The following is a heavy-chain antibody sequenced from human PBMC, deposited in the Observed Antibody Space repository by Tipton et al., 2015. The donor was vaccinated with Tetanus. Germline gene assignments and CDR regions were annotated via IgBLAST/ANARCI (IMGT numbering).Heavy chain of an antibody. CDR2: IYYSGST. V-gene: IGHV4-31*03. CDR3: ARVSPHTGYYDILTGYYGWFDP. D-gene: IGHD3-9*01. J-gene: IGHJ5*02. Sequence: TLSLTCTVSGGSISSGGYYWSWIRQHPGKGLEWIGYIYYSGSTYYNPSLKSRVTISVDTSKNQFSLKLSSVTAADTAVYYCARVSPHTGYYDILTGYYGWFDPWGQGTLVTVSS. CDR1: GGSISSGGYY.